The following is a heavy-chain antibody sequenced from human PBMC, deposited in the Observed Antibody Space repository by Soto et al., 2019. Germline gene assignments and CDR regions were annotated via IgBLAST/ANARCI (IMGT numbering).Heavy chain of an antibody. J-gene: IGHJ4*02. CDR3: ASVRYCSGGSCYPQFDY. Sequence: PSETLSLTCAVSGYSISSGYYWGWIRQPPGKGLEWIGSIYHSGSTYYNPSLKSRVTISVDTSKNQFSLKLGSVTAADTAVYYCASVRYCSGGSCYPQFDYWGQGTLVTVSS. V-gene: IGHV4-38-2*01. CDR2: IYHSGST. CDR1: GYSISSGYY. D-gene: IGHD2-15*01.